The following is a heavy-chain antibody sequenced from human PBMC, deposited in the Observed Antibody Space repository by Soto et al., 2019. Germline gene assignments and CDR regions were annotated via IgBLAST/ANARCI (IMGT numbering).Heavy chain of an antibody. J-gene: IGHJ6*03. V-gene: IGHV1-69*02. CDR2: IIPILGIA. Sequence: SVKVSCKASGCTFSSYTISWVRQAPRQGLEWMGRIIPILGIANYAQKFQGRVTITADKSTSTAYMELSSLRSEDTAVYYCARASTKYYYYYMDVWGKGTTVTVSS. CDR1: GCTFSSYT. CDR3: ARASTKYYYYYMDV.